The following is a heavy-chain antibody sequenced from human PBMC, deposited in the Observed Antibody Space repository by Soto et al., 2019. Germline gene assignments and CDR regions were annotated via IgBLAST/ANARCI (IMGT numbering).Heavy chain of an antibody. CDR1: GGSFSGYY. V-gene: IGHV4-34*01. D-gene: IGHD6-13*01. CDR3: ASTIAAATDVRNWSDP. CDR2: INHSGST. Sequence: PSETLSLTCAVYGGSFSGYYWSWIRQPPGKGLEWIGEINHSGSTNYNPSLKSRVTISVDTSKNQFSLKLSSVTAADTAVYYCASTIAAATDVRNWSDPWGQGTLVTVSS. J-gene: IGHJ5*02.